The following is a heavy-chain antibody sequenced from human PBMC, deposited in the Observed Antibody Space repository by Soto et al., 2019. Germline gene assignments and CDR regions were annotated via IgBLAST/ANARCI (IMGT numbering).Heavy chain of an antibody. CDR1: GFTFSTYD. J-gene: IGHJ4*02. CDR3: ARAPGTNLALGRTGPFDF. D-gene: IGHD7-27*01. V-gene: IGHV3-13*01. Sequence: PGGSLRLSCAASGFTFSTYDMHWVRQTAGRGLEWVSAIGTAGDTYYPASVRGRFIVSRENAGNSLYLQMNSLRVEDTAVYYCARAPGTNLALGRTGPFDFWGQGSLVTAPQ. CDR2: IGTAGDT.